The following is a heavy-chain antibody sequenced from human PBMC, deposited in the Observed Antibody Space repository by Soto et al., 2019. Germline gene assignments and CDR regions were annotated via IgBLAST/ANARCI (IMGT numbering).Heavy chain of an antibody. CDR2: ISYDGSNK. CDR3: ARQRDRYYYYYGMDV. V-gene: IGHV3-30*03. J-gene: IGHJ6*02. D-gene: IGHD2-15*01. Sequence: QVQLVESGGGVVQPGRSLRLSCAASGFSFSSYGMHWVRQAPGKGLEWVAVISYDGSNKYYADSVKGRFTISRDNSKNTLDVQMNSLRGEDTAVYYCARQRDRYYYYYGMDVWGQGTTVTVSS. CDR1: GFSFSSYG.